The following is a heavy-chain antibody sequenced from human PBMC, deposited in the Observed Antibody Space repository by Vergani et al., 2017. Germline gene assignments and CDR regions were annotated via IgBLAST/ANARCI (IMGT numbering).Heavy chain of an antibody. CDR1: GGTFSSYA. CDR3: ASASIAVAGNTGDAFDI. CDR2: IIPIFGTA. V-gene: IGHV1-69*13. D-gene: IGHD6-19*01. J-gene: IGHJ3*02. Sequence: QVQLVQSGAEVKKPGSSVKVSCKASGGTFSSYAISWVRQAPGQGLEWMARIIPIFGTANYAQKFQGRVTITADESTSTAYMELSSLRSEDTAVYYCASASIAVAGNTGDAFDIWGQGTMVIVSS.